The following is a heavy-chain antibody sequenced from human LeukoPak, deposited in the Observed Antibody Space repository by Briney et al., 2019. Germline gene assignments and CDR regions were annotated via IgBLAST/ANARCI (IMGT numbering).Heavy chain of an antibody. Sequence: GGSLRLSCAVSGFAFSSYWMSWVRQAPGKGLEWVANTKRDGSEKYYVDSVKGRFTISRDNAKNSLFLQMNSLTAEDTAVYYCARGQTTFGPWGQGTLVTVSS. CDR3: ARGQTTFGP. CDR1: GFAFSSYW. CDR2: TKRDGSEK. D-gene: IGHD1-7*01. J-gene: IGHJ5*02. V-gene: IGHV3-7*01.